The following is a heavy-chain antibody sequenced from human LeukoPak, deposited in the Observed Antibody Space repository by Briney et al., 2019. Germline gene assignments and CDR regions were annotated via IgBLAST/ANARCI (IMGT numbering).Heavy chain of an antibody. CDR1: GFTFSSYA. Sequence: PGGSLRLSCAASGFTFSSYAMSWVRQAPGKGLEWVSSISSSSSYIYYADSVKGRFTISRDNAKNSLYLQMNSLRAEDTAVYYCARDGQQLVDYYYYYGMDVWGQGTTVTVSS. J-gene: IGHJ6*02. D-gene: IGHD6-13*01. CDR3: ARDGQQLVDYYYYYGMDV. V-gene: IGHV3-21*01. CDR2: ISSSSSYI.